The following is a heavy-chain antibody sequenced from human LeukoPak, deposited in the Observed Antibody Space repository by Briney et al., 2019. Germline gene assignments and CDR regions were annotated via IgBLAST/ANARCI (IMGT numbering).Heavy chain of an antibody. CDR3: ARRGNSGYLFFDY. CDR2: IIPIFGTA. V-gene: IGHV1-69*13. D-gene: IGHD5-12*01. J-gene: IGHJ4*02. CDR1: GYTFTGYY. Sequence: ASVKVSCKASGYTFTGYYMHWVRQAPGQGLEWMGGIIPIFGTANYAQKFQGRVTITADESTSTAYMELSSLRSEDTAVYYCARRGNSGYLFFDYWGQGTLVTVSS.